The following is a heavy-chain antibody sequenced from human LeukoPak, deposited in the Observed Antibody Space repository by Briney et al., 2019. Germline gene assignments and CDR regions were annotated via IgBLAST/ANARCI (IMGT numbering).Heavy chain of an antibody. CDR2: IKEDGGEK. CDR3: AKQSAGSAAWYSLHYDF. J-gene: IGHJ4*02. D-gene: IGHD6-13*01. Sequence: GGSLRLSCAASGFIFRSYWMSWVRQAPGKGLEWVANIKEDGGEKYYVDSVKGRFTISRDNSKDTLYLQMNGLRAEDTAVYFCAKQSAGSAAWYSLHYDFWGQGTLVTVSS. CDR1: GFIFRSYW. V-gene: IGHV3-7*03.